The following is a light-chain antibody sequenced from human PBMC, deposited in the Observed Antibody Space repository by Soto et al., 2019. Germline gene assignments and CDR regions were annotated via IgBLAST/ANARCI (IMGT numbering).Light chain of an antibody. CDR1: QTISSW. V-gene: IGKV1-5*01. Sequence: DIQMTQSPSTLSASVGDRVTITCRASQTISSWLAWYQQKPGKAPKLLIYDASSLESGVPSRFSGRGSGTQFTLTISSLQPDDFATYYCQPYNNWPRTFGQGTKVDIK. J-gene: IGKJ1*01. CDR2: DAS. CDR3: QPYNNWPRT.